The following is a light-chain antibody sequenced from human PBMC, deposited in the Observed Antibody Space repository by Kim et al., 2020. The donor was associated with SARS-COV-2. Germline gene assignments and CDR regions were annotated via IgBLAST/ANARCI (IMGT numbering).Light chain of an antibody. CDR2: YVN. CDR3: CSYAGTYIWL. V-gene: IGLV2-11*03. J-gene: IGLJ3*02. CDR1: SSDIGTYKY. Sequence: GQSVTISCTGTSSDIGTYKYVSWYHQHPGKAPKLVIYYVNERPSGVPDRFSGSKSGNTASLTISGLQADDEADYYCCSYAGTYIWLFGGGTQLTVL.